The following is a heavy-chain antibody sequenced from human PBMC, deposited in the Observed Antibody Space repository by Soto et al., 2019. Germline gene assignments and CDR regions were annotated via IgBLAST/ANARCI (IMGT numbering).Heavy chain of an antibody. J-gene: IGHJ4*02. CDR1: GGSFSGYY. CDR3: ARVARYSSSWYSRPLID. Sequence: SETLSLTCAVYGGSFSGYYWSWIRQPPGKGLEWIGEINHSGSTNYNPSLKSRVTISVDTSKNQFSLKLSSVTAADTDVYYCARVARYSSSWYSRPLIDWGKGSLLAV. CDR2: INHSGST. V-gene: IGHV4-34*01. D-gene: IGHD6-13*01.